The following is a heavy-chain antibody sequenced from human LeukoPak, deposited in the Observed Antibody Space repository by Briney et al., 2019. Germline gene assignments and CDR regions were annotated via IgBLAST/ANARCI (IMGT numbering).Heavy chain of an antibody. J-gene: IGHJ5*02. Sequence: SETLSLACAVYGGSFSGYYWSWIRQPPGKGLEWIGEINHSGSTYYNPSLKSRVTISVDTSKNQFSLKLSSVTAADTAVYYCARDLGVQLWLRGWFDPWGQGTLVTVSS. V-gene: IGHV4-34*01. D-gene: IGHD5-18*01. CDR1: GGSFSGYY. CDR3: ARDLGVQLWLRGWFDP. CDR2: INHSGST.